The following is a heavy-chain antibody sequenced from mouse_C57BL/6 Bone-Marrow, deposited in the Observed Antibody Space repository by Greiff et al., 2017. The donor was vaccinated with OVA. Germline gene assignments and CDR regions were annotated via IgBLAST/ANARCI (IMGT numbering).Heavy chain of an antibody. J-gene: IGHJ2*01. D-gene: IGHD2-1*01. CDR2: IDPETGGT. CDR1: GYTFTDYE. V-gene: IGHV1-15*01. CDR3: TPIYYGNWDY. Sequence: VVRPGASVTLSCKASGYTFTDYEMPWVKQTPVHGLEWIGAIDPETGGTAYNQKFKGKAILTADKSSSTAYMELRSLTSEDSAVYYCTPIYYGNWDYWGQGTTLTVSS.